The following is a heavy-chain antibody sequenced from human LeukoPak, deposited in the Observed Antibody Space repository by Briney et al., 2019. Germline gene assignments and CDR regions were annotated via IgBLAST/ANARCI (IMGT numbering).Heavy chain of an antibody. V-gene: IGHV3-48*01. Sequence: GGSLRLSCAASGFTFSSYWLHWVRQAPGRGLEWVSYISSSSSTIYYADSVKGRFTISRDNAKNSLYLQMNSLRAEDTAVYYCARGGYKTDYWGQGTLVTVSS. J-gene: IGHJ4*02. CDR2: ISSSSSTI. CDR3: ARGGYKTDY. D-gene: IGHD5-24*01. CDR1: GFTFSSYW.